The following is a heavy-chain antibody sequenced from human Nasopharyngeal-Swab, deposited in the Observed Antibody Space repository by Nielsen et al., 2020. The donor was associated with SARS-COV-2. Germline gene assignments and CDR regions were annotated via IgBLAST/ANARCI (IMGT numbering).Heavy chain of an antibody. CDR1: GGTFSSYA. J-gene: IGHJ6*02. CDR3: ARLIEHSSSLVEYGMDV. V-gene: IGHV1-69*13. Sequence: SVKVSCKASGGTFSSYAISWVRQAPGQGLEWMGGIIPIFGTANYAQKFQGRVTITADESTSTAYMELSSLRSEDTAVYYCARLIEHSSSLVEYGMDVWGQGTTVTVSS. CDR2: IIPIFGTA. D-gene: IGHD6-6*01.